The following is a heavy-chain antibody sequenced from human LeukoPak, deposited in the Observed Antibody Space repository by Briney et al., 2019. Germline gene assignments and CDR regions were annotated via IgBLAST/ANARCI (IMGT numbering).Heavy chain of an antibody. D-gene: IGHD2-2*01. CDR2: IYHSGST. CDR3: ARSRPTRHFIGYYYYMDV. Sequence: PSGTLSLTCAVSGGSISSSNWWSWVRQPPGKGLEWIGEIYHSGSTNYNPSLKSRVTISVDKSKNQFSLKLSSVIAADTAVYYCARSRPTRHFIGYYYYMDVWGKGTTVTISS. V-gene: IGHV4-4*02. J-gene: IGHJ6*03. CDR1: GGSISSSNW.